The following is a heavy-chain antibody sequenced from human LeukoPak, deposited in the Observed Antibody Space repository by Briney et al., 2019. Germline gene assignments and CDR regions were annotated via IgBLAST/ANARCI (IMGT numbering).Heavy chain of an antibody. Sequence: SETLSLTCAVYGGSFSGYYWSWIRQPPGKGLEWIGEINHSGSTYYNPSLKSRVTISVDTSKNQFSLKLSSVTAADTAVYYCARRYCSGGSCYSDNWFDPWGQGTLVTVSS. CDR2: INHSGST. V-gene: IGHV4-34*01. CDR3: ARRYCSGGSCYSDNWFDP. CDR1: GGSFSGYY. D-gene: IGHD2-15*01. J-gene: IGHJ5*02.